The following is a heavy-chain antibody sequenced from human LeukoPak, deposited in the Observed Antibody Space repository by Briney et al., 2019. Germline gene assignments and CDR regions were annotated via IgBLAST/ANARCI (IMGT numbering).Heavy chain of an antibody. D-gene: IGHD3-3*01. CDR3: ARGPHYDFWSGYYVRSPNWFDP. CDR1: GYTFTSYG. Sequence: ASVKVSCKASGYTFTSYGISWVRQAPGQGLEWMGWISAYNGNTNYAQKLQGRVTMTTDTSRSTAYMELRSLRSDDTAVYYCARGPHYDFWSGYYVRSPNWFDPWGQGTLVTVSS. CDR2: ISAYNGNT. J-gene: IGHJ5*02. V-gene: IGHV1-18*01.